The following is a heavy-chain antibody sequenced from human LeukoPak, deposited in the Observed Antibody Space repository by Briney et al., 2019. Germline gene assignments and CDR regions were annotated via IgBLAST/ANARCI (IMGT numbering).Heavy chain of an antibody. J-gene: IGHJ2*01. D-gene: IGHD4-17*01. CDR2: INHSGST. CDR1: GGSFSGYY. V-gene: IGHV4-34*01. CDR3: ASRRGDYVPRFWYFDL. Sequence: SETLSLTCAVYGGSFSGYYWSWIRQPPGKGLEWIGEINHSGSTNYNPSPKSRVTISVDTSKNQFSLELGSVAAADTAVYYCASRRGDYVPRFWYFDLWGRGTLVTVSS.